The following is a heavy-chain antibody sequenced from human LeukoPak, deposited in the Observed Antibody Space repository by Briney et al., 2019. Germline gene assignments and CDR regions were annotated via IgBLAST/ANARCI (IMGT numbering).Heavy chain of an antibody. Sequence: SETLSLTSAVSGGSLSGFYWSRIRQPPGKGLEWIGDVSHSGRTNYNPVLRSRVAVSVDMSKKQFSLNLSSVTAADTAVYYCARGPLTYYYASGSYYSNWGQGTLVTVSS. J-gene: IGHJ4*02. CDR2: VSHSGRT. CDR1: GGSLSGFY. D-gene: IGHD3-10*01. CDR3: ARGPLTYYYASGSYYSN. V-gene: IGHV4-34*01.